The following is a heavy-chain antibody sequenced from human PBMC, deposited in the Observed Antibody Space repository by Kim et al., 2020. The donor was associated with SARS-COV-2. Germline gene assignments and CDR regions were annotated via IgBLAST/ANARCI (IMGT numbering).Heavy chain of an antibody. CDR3: ARDQFLEWLPDY. CDR2: IWYDGSNK. Sequence: GGSLRLSCAASGFTFSSYGMHWVRQAPGKGLEWVAVIWYDGSNKYYADSVKGRFTISRDNSKNTLYLQMNSLRAEDTAVYYCARDQFLEWLPDYWGQGTLVTVSS. D-gene: IGHD3-3*01. V-gene: IGHV3-33*01. J-gene: IGHJ4*02. CDR1: GFTFSSYG.